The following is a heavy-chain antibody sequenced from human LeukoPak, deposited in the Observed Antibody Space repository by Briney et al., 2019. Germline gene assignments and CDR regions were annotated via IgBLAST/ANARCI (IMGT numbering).Heavy chain of an antibody. V-gene: IGHV1-2*02. J-gene: IGHJ4*02. CDR2: INPNSGGT. CDR1: GYTFTGYY. Sequence: ASVKVSCKASGYTFTGYYMHWVRQAPGQGLEWMGWINPNSGGTNYAQKFQGRVTMTRDTSMSTAYMDLRRLRSDDTAVYYCARGPDFGQLGTIDIVVVPAAISFICDYWGQGTLFTVSS. D-gene: IGHD2-2*02. CDR3: ARGPDFGQLGTIDIVVVPAAISFICDY.